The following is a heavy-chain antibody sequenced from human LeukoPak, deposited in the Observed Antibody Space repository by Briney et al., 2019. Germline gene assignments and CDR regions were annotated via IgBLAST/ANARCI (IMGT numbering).Heavy chain of an antibody. CDR1: GYTFTSYG. V-gene: IGHV1-18*01. Sequence: GASVKVSCKASGYTFTSYGISWVRQAPGQGLEWMGWISAYNGNTNYAQKLQGRVTMTTDTSTSTAYMELRSLRSDDTAVYYCARDQLPDIVVVLSYYYGMDVWGQGTTVTVSS. J-gene: IGHJ6*02. D-gene: IGHD2-2*01. CDR3: ARDQLPDIVVVLSYYYGMDV. CDR2: ISAYNGNT.